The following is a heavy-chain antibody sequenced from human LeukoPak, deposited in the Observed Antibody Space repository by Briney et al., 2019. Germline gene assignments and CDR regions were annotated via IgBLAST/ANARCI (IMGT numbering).Heavy chain of an antibody. Sequence: PGGSLRLSCDVSGITFSYYCMHWVRQAPGKGLEWVAAISYDGGHTYYADTVRGRFTIARENLKNILYLQMNSLRADDTALYFCAKYGSDKIAAATYRYYGLDVWGQGTPVTVSS. CDR1: GITFSYYC. CDR2: ISYDGGHT. D-gene: IGHD6-13*01. J-gene: IGHJ6*02. V-gene: IGHV3-30*18. CDR3: AKYGSDKIAAATYRYYGLDV.